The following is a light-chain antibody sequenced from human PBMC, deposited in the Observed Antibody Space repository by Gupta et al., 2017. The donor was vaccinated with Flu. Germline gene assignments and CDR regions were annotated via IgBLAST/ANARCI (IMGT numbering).Light chain of an antibody. Sequence: EHVLTQSPDTLSLSPGERATLTCRASQNVINKYLAWYQQKPGQATRLLIYGAVRRATGIPDRCSGGGAGTNGTPTISGLEHEDVVVDCYLNDGTTPYTFGQGTKVEIK. CDR2: GAV. CDR3: LNDGTTPYT. J-gene: IGKJ2*01. CDR1: QNVINKY. V-gene: IGKV3-20*01.